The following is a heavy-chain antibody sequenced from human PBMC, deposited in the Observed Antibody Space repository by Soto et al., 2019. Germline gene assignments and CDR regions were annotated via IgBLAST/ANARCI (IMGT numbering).Heavy chain of an antibody. J-gene: IGHJ3*01. CDR1: GDTLNIYT. D-gene: IGHD2-21*01. Sequence: QVQLVQSGAEVMRPGSSVKVSCRASGDTLNIYTINWVRQAPGQGLEWMGGINPASDAATFAQKFQGRVSITADGSRGTAYMERSRLRYEDTAMYYCARRDSSFAFDVWGQGTMVTVST. CDR2: INPASDAA. CDR3: ARRDSSFAFDV. V-gene: IGHV1-69*12.